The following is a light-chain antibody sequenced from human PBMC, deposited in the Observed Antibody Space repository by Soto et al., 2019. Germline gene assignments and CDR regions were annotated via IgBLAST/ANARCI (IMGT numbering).Light chain of an antibody. Sequence: IQMTQSPSSLSASVGDSVTVTCRASQSINIYLNWYQQKPGKAPTLLIYGASSLQSRVPSRFTGGGSRTYFTLTTSSLQPEDFATYYCHQSYRSPYTFGQGTKLEIK. J-gene: IGKJ2*01. CDR1: QSINIY. V-gene: IGKV1-39*01. CDR2: GAS. CDR3: HQSYRSPYT.